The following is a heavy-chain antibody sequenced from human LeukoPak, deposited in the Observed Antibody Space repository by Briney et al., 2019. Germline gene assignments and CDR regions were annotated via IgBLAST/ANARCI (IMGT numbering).Heavy chain of an antibody. J-gene: IGHJ4*02. Sequence: GGSLRLSCAASGFTFSSYAMTWVRQAPGKGLEWVSSISSSGGSTYYADSVKGRFTISRDNAKNSLFLQMNSLRAEDTAVYYCARESSGVLGFDYWGQGTLVTVSS. D-gene: IGHD3-10*01. CDR3: ARESSGVLGFDY. CDR2: ISSSGGST. CDR1: GFTFSSYA. V-gene: IGHV3-23*01.